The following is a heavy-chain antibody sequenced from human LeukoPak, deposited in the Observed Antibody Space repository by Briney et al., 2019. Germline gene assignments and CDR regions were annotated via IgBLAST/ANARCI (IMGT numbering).Heavy chain of an antibody. V-gene: IGHV3-20*04. D-gene: IGHD2-2*01. J-gene: IGHJ5*02. CDR2: ITWNGDKT. Sequence: AESLTLSCTPDRLKLDNYDMSWVRQVPKKGREWVSGITWNGDKTVYADSVRGRFAISRDNTKKSLYLQMSSLRAEDTALYYCARDPFCSSSTGCYFEDWFDPWGPGSLVTVCS. CDR1: RLKLDNYD. CDR3: ARDPFCSSSTGCYFEDWFDP.